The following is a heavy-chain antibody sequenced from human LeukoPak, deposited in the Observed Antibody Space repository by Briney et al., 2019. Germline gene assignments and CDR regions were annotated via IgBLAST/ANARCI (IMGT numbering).Heavy chain of an antibody. V-gene: IGHV3-30*02. CDR1: GFTFSSFG. D-gene: IGHD5-12*01. CDR2: IRYDGSNK. CDR3: AKSGYDFGGWFDP. J-gene: IGHJ5*02. Sequence: GGSRRLSCAASGFTFSSFGMHWVRQAPGRGLEWVAFIRYDGSNKYYADSVKGRFTISRDNSKNTLYLQMNSLRAEDTAVYYCAKSGYDFGGWFDPWGQGTLVTVSS.